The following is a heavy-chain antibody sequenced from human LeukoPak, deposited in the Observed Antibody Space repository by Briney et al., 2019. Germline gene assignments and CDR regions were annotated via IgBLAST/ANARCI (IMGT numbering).Heavy chain of an antibody. CDR2: IYYSGST. CDR1: GGSITGYY. J-gene: IGHJ4*02. CDR3: ARHSYDSSGYYFGWIDY. Sequence: KPSETLSLTCTVSGGSITGYYWTWIRQPAGKGLEWIGSIYYSGSTYYNPSLKSRVTISVDTSKNQFSLKLSSVTAADTAVYYCARHSYDSSGYYFGWIDYWGQGTLVTVSS. V-gene: IGHV4-59*05. D-gene: IGHD3-22*01.